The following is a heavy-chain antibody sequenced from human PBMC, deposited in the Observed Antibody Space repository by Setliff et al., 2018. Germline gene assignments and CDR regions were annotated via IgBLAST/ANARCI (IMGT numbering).Heavy chain of an antibody. CDR2: IQKSGST. Sequence: SETLSLTCNVSGVSISSYYWSWIRQPPGKGLESIGYIQKSGSTNYNPSLMSRVSISVDTSKNQFSLKLRSVTAADTAVYYCARESRSTWYRRDFWGQGTLVTVSS. CDR1: GVSISSYY. V-gene: IGHV4-59*01. J-gene: IGHJ4*02. CDR3: ARESRSTWYRRDF. D-gene: IGHD6-13*01.